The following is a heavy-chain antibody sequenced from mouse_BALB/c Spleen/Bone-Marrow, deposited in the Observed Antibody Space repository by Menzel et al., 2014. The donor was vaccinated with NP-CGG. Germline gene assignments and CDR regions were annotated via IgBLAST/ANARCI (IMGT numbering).Heavy chain of an antibody. CDR3: ASPSDGNPFAY. V-gene: IGHV1S126*01. Sequence: QVQLKESGPQLVRPGASVKISCKASGYSFTSYWMHWVKQRPGQGPEGIGMIDPSDSETRLNQKFKDKATLTVDKSSSTAYMQLSSPTSEDSAVYYCASPSDGNPFAYWGQGTLVTVSA. CDR2: IDPSDSET. J-gene: IGHJ3*01. CDR1: GYSFTSYW. D-gene: IGHD2-1*01.